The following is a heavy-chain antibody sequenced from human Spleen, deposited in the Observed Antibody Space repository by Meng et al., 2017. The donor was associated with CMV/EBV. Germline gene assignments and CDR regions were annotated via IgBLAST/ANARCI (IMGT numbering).Heavy chain of an antibody. CDR3: ARDQIAVSGLSYYFDF. V-gene: IGHV1-8*01. J-gene: IGHJ4*02. CDR1: EYTFTSSD. CDR2: MNPNTGNT. D-gene: IGHD6-19*01. Sequence: ASVKVSCKASEYTFTSSDINWVRQAPGQGLEWMGAMNPNTGNTDYARKLQGRVTLTRNTSISTAYMELSSLRSEDTAVYYCARDQIAVSGLSYYFDFWGQGTLVTVSS.